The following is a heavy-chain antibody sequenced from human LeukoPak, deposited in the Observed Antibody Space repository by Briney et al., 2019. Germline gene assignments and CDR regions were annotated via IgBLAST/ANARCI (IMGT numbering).Heavy chain of an antibody. CDR1: GFTFSNFA. J-gene: IGHJ3*02. CDR3: AKEMRYSGSYISFDI. Sequence: GGSLRLSCAASGFTFSNFAMSWVRQAPGKGLEWVSAISGSGGSTYYADSVKGRFTISRDNSKNTLYLQMNSLRAEDTAVYYCAKEMRYSGSYISFDIWGQGTMVTVSS. CDR2: ISGSGGST. D-gene: IGHD1-26*01. V-gene: IGHV3-23*01.